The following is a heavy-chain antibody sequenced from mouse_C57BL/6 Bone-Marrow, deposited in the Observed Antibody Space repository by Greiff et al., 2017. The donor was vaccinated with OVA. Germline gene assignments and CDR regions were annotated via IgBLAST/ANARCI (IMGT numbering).Heavy chain of an antibody. Sequence: DVHLVESGAELVRPGASVKLSCTASGFNIKDDYMHWVKQRPEQGLEWIGWIDPENGDTEYASKFQGKATITADTSSNTAYLQLSSLTSEDTAVYYCTRLYSGAYWGQGTLVTVSA. CDR3: TRLYSGAY. D-gene: IGHD2-12*01. CDR1: GFNIKDDY. V-gene: IGHV14-4*01. CDR2: IDPENGDT. J-gene: IGHJ3*01.